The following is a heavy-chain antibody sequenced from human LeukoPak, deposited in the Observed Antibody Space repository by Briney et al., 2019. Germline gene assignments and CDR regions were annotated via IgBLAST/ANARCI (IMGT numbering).Heavy chain of an antibody. CDR2: TSYDGTYK. V-gene: IGHV3-30*18. D-gene: IGHD3-10*01. CDR3: AKGLNGYGSGSYSHIDAFDI. CDR1: GFTFTSYG. Sequence: PGGSLRLSCVVSGFTFTSYGMHWVRQAPGKGLEWVAVTSYDGTYKCYADSVRGRFTISRDTSKNTVYLQMNSLRDEDTAVYYCAKGLNGYGSGSYSHIDAFDIGGQATWATVSS. J-gene: IGHJ3*02.